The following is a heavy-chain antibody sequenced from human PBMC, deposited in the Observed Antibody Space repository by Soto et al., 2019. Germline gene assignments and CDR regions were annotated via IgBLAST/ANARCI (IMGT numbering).Heavy chain of an antibody. J-gene: IGHJ4*02. Sequence: QVQLQESGPGLVKPSETLSLTCTVSGGSTSSYYWSWIRQPPGKGLEWIGYIYYSGSTNYNPSLKRRVTISVDTSKNQVSLKLSSVTAADTAVYYCARSYYYGSGSYYFDYWGQGTLVTVSS. CDR3: ARSYYYGSGSYYFDY. CDR2: IYYSGST. D-gene: IGHD3-10*01. V-gene: IGHV4-59*01. CDR1: GGSTSSYY.